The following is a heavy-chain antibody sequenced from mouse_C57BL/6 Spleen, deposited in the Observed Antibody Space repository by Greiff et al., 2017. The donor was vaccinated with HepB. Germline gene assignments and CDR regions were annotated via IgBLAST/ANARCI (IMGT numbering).Heavy chain of an antibody. CDR1: GYAFSSSW. V-gene: IGHV1-82*01. D-gene: IGHD2-1*01. Sequence: VQLQQSGPELVKPGASVKISCKASGYAFSSSWLNWVKQRPGKGLEWIGRIYPGDGDTNYNGKFKGKATLTADKSSSTAYMQLSSLTSEDSAVYVCARKGIYYGNYGYFDVWGTGTTVTVSS. CDR2: IYPGDGDT. CDR3: ARKGIYYGNYGYFDV. J-gene: IGHJ1*03.